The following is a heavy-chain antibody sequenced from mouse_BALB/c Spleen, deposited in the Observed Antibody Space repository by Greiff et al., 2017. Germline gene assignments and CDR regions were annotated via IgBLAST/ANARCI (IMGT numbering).Heavy chain of an antibody. D-gene: IGHD2-14*01. CDR3: ARQRRYDGGYYAMDY. Sequence: VQLKESGGGLVKPGGSLKLSCAASGFTFSSYAMSWVRQTPEKRLEWVATISSGGSYTYYPDSVKGRFTISRDNAKNTLYLQMSSLRSEDTAMYYCARQRRYDGGYYAMDYWGQGTSVTVSS. V-gene: IGHV5-9-3*01. CDR1: GFTFSSYA. J-gene: IGHJ4*01. CDR2: ISSGGSYT.